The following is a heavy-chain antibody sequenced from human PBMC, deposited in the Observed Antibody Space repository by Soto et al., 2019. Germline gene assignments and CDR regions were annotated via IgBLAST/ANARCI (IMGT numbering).Heavy chain of an antibody. Sequence: GGSLRLSCVASGFHFSTYTMSWVRQAPGEGLEWVAAISDSGRPSYADSVQGRFTISRDNPKNTLYLQIDSLRDEDTAMYYCAKARCTTTDCYVPDYWGQGTLVTVSS. V-gene: IGHV3-23*01. CDR2: ISDSGRP. CDR1: GFHFSTYT. J-gene: IGHJ4*02. CDR3: AKARCTTTDCYVPDY. D-gene: IGHD1-26*01.